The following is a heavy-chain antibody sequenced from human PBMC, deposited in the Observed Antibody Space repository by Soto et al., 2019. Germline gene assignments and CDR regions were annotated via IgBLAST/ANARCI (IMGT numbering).Heavy chain of an antibody. Sequence: SETLSLTCTVSGGSISSGGYYWSWIRQHPGKGLEWIGYIYYSGSTYYNPSLKSRVTISVDTSKNQFSLKLSSVTAADTAVYYCARVYDILTANYMDVWGKGTTVTVSS. J-gene: IGHJ6*03. D-gene: IGHD3-9*01. CDR1: GGSISSGGYY. CDR3: ARVYDILTANYMDV. CDR2: IYYSGST. V-gene: IGHV4-31*03.